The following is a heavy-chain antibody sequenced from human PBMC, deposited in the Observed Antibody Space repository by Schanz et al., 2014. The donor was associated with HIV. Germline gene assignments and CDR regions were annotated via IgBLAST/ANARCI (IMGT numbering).Heavy chain of an antibody. CDR1: GFTFRRHG. V-gene: IGHV3-33*01. J-gene: IGHJ4*01. D-gene: IGHD3-16*01. CDR2: ISPDGSKQ. CDR3: ARGAEEDYYGPCFDS. Sequence: VQLVESGGGLVQPGGSLRLSCAASGFTFRRHGMHGGGKGRGKGRGGLAVISPDGSKQHYADSVKARFIISRDNSKKILYLQMNSLRAEDTAEYFCARGAEEDYYGPCFDSWG.